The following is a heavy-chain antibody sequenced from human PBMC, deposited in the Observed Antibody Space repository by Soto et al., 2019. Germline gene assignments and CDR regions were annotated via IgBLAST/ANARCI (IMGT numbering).Heavy chain of an antibody. CDR3: AKDLSLELDY. V-gene: IGHV3-23*01. Sequence: PGGSLRLSCAASGFTFDDYAMHWVRQAPGKGLEWVSGISGNGGSTCYADSVKGRFTISRDNSKNTLYLQMNSLRAEDTALYYCAKDLSLELDYWGQGTLVTVSS. J-gene: IGHJ4*02. D-gene: IGHD1-1*01. CDR2: ISGNGGST. CDR1: GFTFDDYA.